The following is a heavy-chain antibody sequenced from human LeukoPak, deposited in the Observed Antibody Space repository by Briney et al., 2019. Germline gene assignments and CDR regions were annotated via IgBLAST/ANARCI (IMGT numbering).Heavy chain of an antibody. CDR2: IYYSGST. CDR1: GGSISSSSYY. Sequence: SETLSHTCTVSGGSISSSSYYWGWIRQPPGKGLEWIGSIYYSGSTYYNPSLKSRVTISVDTSKNQFSLKLSSVTAADTAVYYCAREGQLIAWGNYMDVWGKGTTVTVSS. CDR3: AREGQLIAWGNYMDV. J-gene: IGHJ6*03. V-gene: IGHV4-39*07. D-gene: IGHD6-6*01.